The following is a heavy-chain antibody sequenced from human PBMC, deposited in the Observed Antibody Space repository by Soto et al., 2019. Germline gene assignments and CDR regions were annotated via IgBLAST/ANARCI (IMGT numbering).Heavy chain of an antibody. J-gene: IGHJ4*02. CDR3: SRGILV. CDR1: GGSMNSDGYC. V-gene: IGHV4-31*03. D-gene: IGHD2-15*01. Sequence: QVQLQESGPGLVKPSQTLSLTCTVSGGSMNSDGYCWSWIRQHPGEGLEWIGRISYGGTTSYNPSLKSRVIISVDTSKNQFSLKLTSVTAADTAVYYCSRGILVWGQGTLITVSS. CDR2: ISYGGTT.